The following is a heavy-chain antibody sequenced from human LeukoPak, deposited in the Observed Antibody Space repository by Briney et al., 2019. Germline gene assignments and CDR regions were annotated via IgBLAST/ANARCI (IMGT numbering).Heavy chain of an antibody. CDR3: ARDWRDGSEYYFDY. CDR2: IWYDGTSK. CDR1: AFTFSSSG. Sequence: GRSLRLSCVASAFTFSSSGMHWVRQAPGKGLEWVAVIWYDGTSKYYADSVKGRFTISRDNSKNMLYLQMNSLRAEDTAVYYCARDWRDGSEYYFDYWGQGTLVTVSS. D-gene: IGHD3-10*01. J-gene: IGHJ4*02. V-gene: IGHV3-33*01.